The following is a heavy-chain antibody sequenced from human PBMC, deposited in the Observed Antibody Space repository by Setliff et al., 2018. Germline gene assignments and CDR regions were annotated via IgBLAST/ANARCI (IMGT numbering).Heavy chain of an antibody. V-gene: IGHV4-34*01. D-gene: IGHD3-3*01. J-gene: IGHJ4*02. CDR3: ARRYNFWSGYLDY. CDR2: INHNGST. CDR1: GGSFSGYY. Sequence: PSETLSLTCAVYGGSFSGYYWGWIRQPPGKGLEWIGEINHNGSTNYNPSLKSRVTISVDTSKNQFSLKLSSVTAADTAVYYCARRYNFWSGYLDYWGQGTLVTVSS.